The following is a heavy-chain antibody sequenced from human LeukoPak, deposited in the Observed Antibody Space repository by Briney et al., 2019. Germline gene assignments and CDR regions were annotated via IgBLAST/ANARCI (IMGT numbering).Heavy chain of an antibody. Sequence: SETLSLTCTVSGASISSYYWTWIRQPPGKGLQWVGYIYYDGSTNYNPSLKSRVTISVDTSKKQFSLEITSVTAADTAVYYCARGSRVYDRSGFHTWHDYWGHGTLVTVSS. V-gene: IGHV4-59*01. CDR1: GASISSYY. D-gene: IGHD3-22*01. CDR3: ARGSRVYDRSGFHTWHDY. CDR2: IYYDGST. J-gene: IGHJ4*03.